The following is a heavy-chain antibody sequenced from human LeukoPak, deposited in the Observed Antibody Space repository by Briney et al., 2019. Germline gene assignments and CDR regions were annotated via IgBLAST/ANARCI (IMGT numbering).Heavy chain of an antibody. D-gene: IGHD4-17*01. CDR2: IRGSGDYT. Sequence: GGSLRLSCVVSGFRFDDYGMHWVRQAPGKGLEWVSSIRGSGDYTSYADSVKGRFTMSRDNYQNTLYLQMNSLRAEDTAIYYCGRDPNGDYIGAFEFWGRGTLVTVPS. CDR3: GRDPNGDYIGAFEF. J-gene: IGHJ3*01. V-gene: IGHV3-23*01. CDR1: GFRFDDYG.